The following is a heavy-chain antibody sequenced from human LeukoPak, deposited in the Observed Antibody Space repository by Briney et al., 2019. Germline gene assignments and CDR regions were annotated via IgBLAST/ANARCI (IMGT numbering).Heavy chain of an antibody. CDR1: GFTFTSSA. D-gene: IGHD6-19*01. Sequence: GASVKVSCKASGFTFTSSAMQWVRQARGQRLEWIGWIVVGSGNTNYAQKFQERVTITGDMSTSTAYMELSSLRSEDTAVYYCAAGTGSGWYKGWYFDLWGRGTLVTVSS. J-gene: IGHJ2*01. CDR2: IVVGSGNT. CDR3: AAGTGSGWYKGWYFDL. V-gene: IGHV1-58*02.